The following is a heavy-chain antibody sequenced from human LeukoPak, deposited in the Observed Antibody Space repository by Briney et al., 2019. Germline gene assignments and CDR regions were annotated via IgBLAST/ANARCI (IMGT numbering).Heavy chain of an antibody. CDR2: ISGSGGST. CDR1: GFTFSSYA. D-gene: IGHD6-19*01. Sequence: GRSLRLSCAASGFTFSSYAMRWVRQAPGKGLEWVSAISGSGGSTYYADSVKGRFTISRDNSKNTLYLQMNSLRAEDTAVYYCAKAQQWLVRYYFDYWGQGTLVTVSS. J-gene: IGHJ4*02. CDR3: AKAQQWLVRYYFDY. V-gene: IGHV3-23*01.